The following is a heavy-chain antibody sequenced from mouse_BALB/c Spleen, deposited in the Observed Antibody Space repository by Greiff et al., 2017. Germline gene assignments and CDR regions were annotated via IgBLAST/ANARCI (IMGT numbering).Heavy chain of an antibody. D-gene: IGHD1-2*01. CDR3: ARDRDYGYVRCAY. Sequence: EVKLVESGGGLVKPGGSLKLSCAASGFTFSDYYMYWVRQTPEKRLEWVATISDGGSYTYYPDSVKGRFTISRDNAKNNLYLQMSSLKSEDTAMYYCARDRDYGYVRCAYWGQGTLVTVSA. V-gene: IGHV5-4*02. CDR2: ISDGGSYT. J-gene: IGHJ3*01. CDR1: GFTFSDYY.